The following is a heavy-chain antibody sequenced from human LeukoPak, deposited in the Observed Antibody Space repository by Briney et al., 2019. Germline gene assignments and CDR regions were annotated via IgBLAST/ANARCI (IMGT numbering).Heavy chain of an antibody. CDR3: ARDHNWGFDY. D-gene: IGHD7-27*01. V-gene: IGHV4-34*01. J-gene: IGHJ4*02. CDR2: INHSGST. CDR1: GGSFSGYY. Sequence: TSETLSLTCAVYGGSFSGYYWSWIRQPPGKGLEWIGEINHSGSTNYNPSLKSRVTISVDTSKNQFSLKLSSVTAADTAVYYCARDHNWGFDYWGQGTLVTVSS.